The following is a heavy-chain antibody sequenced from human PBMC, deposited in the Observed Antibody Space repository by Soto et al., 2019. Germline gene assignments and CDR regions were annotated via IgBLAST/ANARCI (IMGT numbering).Heavy chain of an antibody. Sequence: SETLSLTCTVSGDSVSKYYWNWIRQPAGKGLEWIGRIYTTRSPNYNPSLKSRVTMSVDTSKNQFSLKLNLSSVTAADTAVYYCARSPAYGDYANLDTWGQGTLVTVS. CDR2: IYTTRSP. J-gene: IGHJ5*02. CDR1: GDSVSKYY. D-gene: IGHD4-17*01. CDR3: ARSPAYGDYANLDT. V-gene: IGHV4-4*07.